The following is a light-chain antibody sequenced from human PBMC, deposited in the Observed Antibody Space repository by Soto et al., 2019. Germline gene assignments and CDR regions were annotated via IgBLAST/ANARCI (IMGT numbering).Light chain of an antibody. CDR2: GAS. J-gene: IGKJ1*01. Sequence: EIVLTQSPGTLSLSPGERATLSCRASQSASSTYLAWYQQQPGQAPRLLIYGASSRATGIPDRFSGSGSGTDFTLTIRRLEAEDFAVYYCQQSGTFGEGTKVEIK. CDR3: QQSGT. CDR1: QSASSTY. V-gene: IGKV3-20*01.